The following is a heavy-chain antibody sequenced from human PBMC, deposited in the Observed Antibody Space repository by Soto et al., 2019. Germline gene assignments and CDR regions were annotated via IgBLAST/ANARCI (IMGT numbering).Heavy chain of an antibody. J-gene: IGHJ5*02. Sequence: QVQLVQSGAEVKKPGSSVKVSCKESGGTFSSYAIAWVRQAPGQGLEWMGGIVPIFGVANYAHKFQGRVAITADEATNTAYMELSSLRSDDTAVYCCAEAAQTRYNWNDLGNWFGPWGQGTLVTVSS. D-gene: IGHD1-1*01. CDR3: AEAAQTRYNWNDLGNWFGP. CDR2: IVPIFGVA. V-gene: IGHV1-69*01. CDR1: GGTFSSYA.